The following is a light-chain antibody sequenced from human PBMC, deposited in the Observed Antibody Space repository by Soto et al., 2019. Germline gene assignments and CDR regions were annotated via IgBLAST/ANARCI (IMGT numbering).Light chain of an antibody. J-gene: IGKJ1*01. CDR1: QSINNYF. Sequence: EIVLTQSPGTLSLSPGETATLSCRASQSINNYFLAWHQQRPGQAPRLLIFRASQRASGIPDRFRGSGSGTDFTLTITRLEPEDFAVYYCQQYTNAPRTFGQGTKVGIK. V-gene: IGKV3-20*01. CDR2: RAS. CDR3: QQYTNAPRT.